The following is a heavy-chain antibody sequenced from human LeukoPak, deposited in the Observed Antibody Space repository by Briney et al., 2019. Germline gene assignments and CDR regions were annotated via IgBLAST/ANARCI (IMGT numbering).Heavy chain of an antibody. CDR2: ISGNGGST. Sequence: PGGSLRLSCAASGFTFSSYAMSWVRQAPGKGLEWVSAISGNGGSTYYADSVKGRFTISRDNSKNTLYLQMNSLRAEDTAVYYCAKSEGGSGGATDFDYWGQGTLVTVSS. J-gene: IGHJ4*02. D-gene: IGHD1-26*01. CDR3: AKSEGGSGGATDFDY. CDR1: GFTFSSYA. V-gene: IGHV3-23*01.